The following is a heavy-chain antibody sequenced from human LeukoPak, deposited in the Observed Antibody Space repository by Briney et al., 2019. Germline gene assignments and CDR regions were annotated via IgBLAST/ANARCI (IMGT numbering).Heavy chain of an antibody. CDR2: IDRDGSVR. V-gene: IGHV3-7*01. D-gene: IGHD1-14*01. CDR3: ARDPGSNSFDL. CDR1: GFSFSTYW. J-gene: IGHJ4*02. Sequence: GGSLRLSCSASGFSFSTYWMSWVRQTPETGLEFVANIDRDGSVRNYMDSLRGRSTISRDNAKKSMYLEINSLRADDTAVYYCARDPGSNSFDLWGRGALVTVSS.